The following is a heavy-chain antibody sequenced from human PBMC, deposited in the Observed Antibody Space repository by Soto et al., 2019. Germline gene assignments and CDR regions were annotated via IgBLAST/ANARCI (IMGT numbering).Heavy chain of an antibody. CDR1: GFTFSSYA. CDR3: AKRGYYYDSSGTYYFYY. D-gene: IGHD3-22*01. Sequence: EVQLLESGGGLVQPGGSLRLSCAASGFTFSSYAMSWVRQAPGKGLEWVSAISGSGGSTYYADSVKGRFTISRDNSKNTLYLQMNSLRAEDTAVYYCAKRGYYYDSSGTYYFYYWGQGTLVTVSS. V-gene: IGHV3-23*01. CDR2: ISGSGGST. J-gene: IGHJ4*02.